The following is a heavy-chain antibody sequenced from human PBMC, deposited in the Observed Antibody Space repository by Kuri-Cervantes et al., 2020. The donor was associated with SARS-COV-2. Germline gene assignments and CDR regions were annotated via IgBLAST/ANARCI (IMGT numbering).Heavy chain of an antibody. V-gene: IGHV4-34*01. CDR1: GGSFSGYY. CDR2: IYYSGST. D-gene: IGHD2-2*01. Sequence: GSLRLSCAVYGGSFSGYYWSWIRQPPGKGLEWIGGIYYSGSTYYNPSLKSRVTISVDTSKNQFSLKLSSVTAADTAVYYCARTLPRYCSSTSCGRNWFDPWGQGTLVTVSS. J-gene: IGHJ5*02. CDR3: ARTLPRYCSSTSCGRNWFDP.